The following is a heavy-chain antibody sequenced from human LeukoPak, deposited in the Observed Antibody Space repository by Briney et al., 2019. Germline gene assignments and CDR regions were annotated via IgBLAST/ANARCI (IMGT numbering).Heavy chain of an antibody. CDR2: MSYVGIT. CDR1: GDSISSTTYW. V-gene: IGHV4-39*01. Sequence: PSETLSLTCTVSGDSISSTTYWGGWIRQSPGKGLEWIGSMSYVGITSYNPSLKSRVTISVDTSKNQFSLMLSSVTAADTAVYYCTRLPLDYSLDHWGQGTPVSVSS. J-gene: IGHJ4*02. D-gene: IGHD4-11*01. CDR3: TRLPLDYSLDH.